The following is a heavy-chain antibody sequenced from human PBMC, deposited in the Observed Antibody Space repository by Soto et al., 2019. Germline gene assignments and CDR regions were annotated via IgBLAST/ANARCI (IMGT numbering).Heavy chain of an antibody. V-gene: IGHV3-7*01. J-gene: IGHJ4*02. CDR3: VKEIAAAQ. CDR1: GFTVSNYW. Sequence: EVQLVASGGALVQPGGSLRLTCATSGFTVSNYWMTWVRQAPGKGLEWVANINKDGSQKSFVDSVKGRFTISRDNAKSSLYLQMNSLRAEDTAIYYCVKEIAAAQWGQGTLVTVSS. CDR2: INKDGSQK. D-gene: IGHD6-25*01.